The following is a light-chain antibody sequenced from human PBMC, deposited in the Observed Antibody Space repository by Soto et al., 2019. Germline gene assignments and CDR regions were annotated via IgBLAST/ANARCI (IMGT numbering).Light chain of an antibody. CDR3: QQWT. CDR1: QSISNW. Sequence: DIQMTQSPSTLSASVGDSVTITCRASQSISNWLAWYQVKPGKAPKVLIYDASTLQRGVPSRFRGGGSLTEFTLTISSLKPDDFATYYCQQWTVGQGTKVDIK. J-gene: IGKJ1*01. CDR2: DAS. V-gene: IGKV1-5*01.